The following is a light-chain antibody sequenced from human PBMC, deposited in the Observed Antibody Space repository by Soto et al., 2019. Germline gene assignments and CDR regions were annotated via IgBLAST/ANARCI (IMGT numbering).Light chain of an antibody. Sequence: QAVVTQPASVSGSPGQSITISCTGTSSDVGGYYYVSWYQHHPDKAPRLMIYDVSYRPSGVSNRFSGSKSGNTASLTISGLQAEDEADYYCGSYTTSGTLVFGTGTKLTVL. CDR2: DVS. CDR3: GSYTTSGTLV. CDR1: SSDVGGYYY. J-gene: IGLJ1*01. V-gene: IGLV2-14*03.